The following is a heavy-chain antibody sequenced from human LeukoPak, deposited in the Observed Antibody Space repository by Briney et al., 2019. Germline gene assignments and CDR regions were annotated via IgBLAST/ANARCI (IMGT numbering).Heavy chain of an antibody. CDR3: ARQTYYYDSSGYWYFDY. Sequence: TLSLTCTVSGGSISSYYWSWIRQPPGKALEWLALIYWNDDKRYSPSLKSRLTITKDTSKNQVVLTMTNMDPVDTATYYCARQTYYYDSSGYWYFDYWGQGTLVTVSS. V-gene: IGHV2-5*01. CDR2: IYWNDDK. J-gene: IGHJ4*02. CDR1: GGSISSYYW. D-gene: IGHD3-22*01.